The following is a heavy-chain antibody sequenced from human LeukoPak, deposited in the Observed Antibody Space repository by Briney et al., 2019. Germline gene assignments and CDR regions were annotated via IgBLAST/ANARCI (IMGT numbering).Heavy chain of an antibody. CDR1: GFTFSSYS. V-gene: IGHV3-48*01. D-gene: IGHD3-16*01. Sequence: GGSLRLSCAASGFTFSSYSMNWVRQSPGKGLEWLSFINSGSTTIYYADSVKGRFTISRDNVKNSLYLQMSNLRAEDTAVYFCARGGGLDIWGQGATVTVSS. J-gene: IGHJ6*02. CDR2: INSGSTTI. CDR3: ARGGGLDI.